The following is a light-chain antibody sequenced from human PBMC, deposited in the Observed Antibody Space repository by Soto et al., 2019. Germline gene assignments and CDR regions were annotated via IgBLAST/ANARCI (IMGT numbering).Light chain of an antibody. CDR3: LQDSNYPRT. V-gene: IGKV1-6*01. J-gene: IGKJ1*01. CDR2: AAS. Sequence: AIQMTQSPSSLSASVGDRVTITCRASQGIRNELGWYQQRPGKAPKLLIYAASTLESGVPSTFSAGGSGTDFTLTISSLRPEDFATYYCLQDSNYPRTFGQGTKVEIK. CDR1: QGIRNE.